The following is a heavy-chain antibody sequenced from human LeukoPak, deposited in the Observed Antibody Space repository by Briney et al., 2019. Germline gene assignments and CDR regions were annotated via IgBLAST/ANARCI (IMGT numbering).Heavy chain of an antibody. V-gene: IGHV3-7*01. CDR1: GFTFSSYW. CDR2: IKQDGSEK. CDR3: ARDSSGWYLVYYFDC. Sequence: PGGSLRLSCAASGFTFSSYWMSWVRQAPGKGLEWVANIKQDGSEKYYVDSVKGRFTISRDNAKNSLYLQMNSLRAEDTAVYYCARDSSGWYLVYYFDCWGQGTLVTVSS. D-gene: IGHD6-19*01. J-gene: IGHJ4*02.